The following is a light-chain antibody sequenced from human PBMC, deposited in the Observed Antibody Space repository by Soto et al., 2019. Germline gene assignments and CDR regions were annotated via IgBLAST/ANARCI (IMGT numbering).Light chain of an antibody. CDR2: LGS. V-gene: IGKV2-28*01. CDR3: MQALQTHPIT. Sequence: VMTQSPLSLPVTPGEPASISCRSSQSLLHSDGYNYLDWYLQKPGQSPQLLIYLGSNRASGVPDRFSGSGSGTDFTLKISRVEAEDVGLYYCMQALQTHPITFGQGTRLEIK. J-gene: IGKJ5*01. CDR1: QSLLHSDGYNY.